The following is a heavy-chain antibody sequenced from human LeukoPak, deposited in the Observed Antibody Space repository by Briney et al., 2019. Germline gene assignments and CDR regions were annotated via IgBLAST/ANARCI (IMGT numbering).Heavy chain of an antibody. J-gene: IGHJ4*02. CDR3: ARAGYDFWSGVFDY. Sequence: SSETLSLTCTVSGGSISSYYWSWIRRPPGKGLEWIGYIYYSGSTNYNPSLKSRVTISVDTSKNQFSLKLSSVTAADTAVYYCARAGYDFWSGVFDYWGQGTLVTVSS. V-gene: IGHV4-59*01. D-gene: IGHD3-3*01. CDR2: IYYSGST. CDR1: GGSISSYY.